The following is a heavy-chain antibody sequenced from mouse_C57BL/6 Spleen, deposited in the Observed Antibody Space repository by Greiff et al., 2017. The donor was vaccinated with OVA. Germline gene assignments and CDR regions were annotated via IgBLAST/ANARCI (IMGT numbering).Heavy chain of an antibody. J-gene: IGHJ1*03. D-gene: IGHD2-2*01. CDR3: ARENGYDGYFDV. V-gene: IGHV5-6*01. CDR2: ISSGGSYT. CDR1: GFTFSSYG. Sequence: EVKVVESGGDLVKPGGSLKLSCAASGFTFSSYGMSWVRQTPDKRLEWVATISSGGSYTYYPDSVKGRFTISRDNAKNTLYLQMSSLKSEDTAMYYCARENGYDGYFDVWGTGTTVTVSS.